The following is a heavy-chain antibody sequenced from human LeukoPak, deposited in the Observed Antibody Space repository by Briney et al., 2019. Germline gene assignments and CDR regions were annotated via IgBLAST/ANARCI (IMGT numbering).Heavy chain of an antibody. Sequence: GASVKVSCKASGGTFSSYAISWVRQAPGQGLEWMGGIIPIFGTANYAQKFQGRVTITTDKSTSTAYMELSSLRSEDTAVYYCARNGQQVRYFQHWGQGTLVTVSS. V-gene: IGHV1-69*05. CDR1: GGTFSSYA. CDR2: IIPIFGTA. CDR3: ARNGQQVRYFQH. D-gene: IGHD6-13*01. J-gene: IGHJ1*01.